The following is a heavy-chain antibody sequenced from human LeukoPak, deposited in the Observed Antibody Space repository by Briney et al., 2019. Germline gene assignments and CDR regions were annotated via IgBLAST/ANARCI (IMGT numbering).Heavy chain of an antibody. Sequence: PSETLSLTCTVSGGSISSYYWSWIRQPPGKGLEWIGYIYYSGSTNYNPSLKSRVTISVGTSKNQFSLKLSSVTAADTAVYYCARSRGVIISFDYWGQGTLVTVSS. CDR3: ARSRGVIISFDY. CDR1: GGSISSYY. D-gene: IGHD3-10*01. CDR2: IYYSGST. J-gene: IGHJ4*02. V-gene: IGHV4-59*01.